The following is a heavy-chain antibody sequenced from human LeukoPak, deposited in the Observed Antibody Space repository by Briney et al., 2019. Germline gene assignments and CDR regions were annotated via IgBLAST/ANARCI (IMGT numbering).Heavy chain of an antibody. D-gene: IGHD2-8*01. V-gene: IGHV3-48*03. J-gene: IGHJ4*02. CDR2: ISSSGSTI. CDR3: ARELINFDY. Sequence: PGRSLRLSCAASGFTFSSYEMNWVRRAPGKGLEWVSYISSSGSTIYYADSVKGRFTISRDNAKNSLYLQMNSLRAEDTAVYYCARELINFDYWGQGTLVTVSS. CDR1: GFTFSSYE.